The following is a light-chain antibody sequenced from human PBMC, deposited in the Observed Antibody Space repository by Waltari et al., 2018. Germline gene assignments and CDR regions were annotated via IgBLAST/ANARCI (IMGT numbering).Light chain of an antibody. V-gene: IGKV1-12*01. J-gene: IGKJ1*01. CDR1: QGISSS. CDR3: QQADSFPWT. Sequence: DIQMTQSPSCVSASVGDRVTITCRASQGISSSLAWYQQKPGKAPELLVCGASRLQGGVPLRFSGSGSGTEFTLTITSLQHEDFATYYCQQADSFPWTFGQGTKVDIK. CDR2: GAS.